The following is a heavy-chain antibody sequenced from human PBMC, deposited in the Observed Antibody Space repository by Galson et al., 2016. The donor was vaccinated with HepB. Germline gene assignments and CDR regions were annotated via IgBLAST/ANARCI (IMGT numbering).Heavy chain of an antibody. J-gene: IGHJ4*02. V-gene: IGHV3-21*04. Sequence: SLRLSCAASGVNFRSYTLNWVRQAPGKGLECVASISWSGADTFYGDSVKCRFTISQDSATSSLALQMNSLRAEDTAIYYCAILIASNGHLDSWGQGTLVTVSS. D-gene: IGHD2-8*01. CDR1: GVNFRSYT. CDR2: ISWSGADT. CDR3: AILIASNGHLDS.